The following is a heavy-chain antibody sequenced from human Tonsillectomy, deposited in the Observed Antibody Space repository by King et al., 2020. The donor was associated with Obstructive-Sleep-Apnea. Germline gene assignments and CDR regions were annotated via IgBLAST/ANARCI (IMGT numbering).Heavy chain of an antibody. CDR3: ASGYYYESSGYWGPFDY. V-gene: IGHV1-69*01. Sequence: QLVQSGAEVKKPGSSVKVSCKASGGTFSNYAISWARQAPGQGLEWMGGIIPIFGTANYAQKFQGRVTITADESTSTGYMELSSLRSEDTAVYYCASGYYYESSGYWGPFDYWGQGTLVTVSS. D-gene: IGHD3-22*01. J-gene: IGHJ4*02. CDR1: GGTFSNYA. CDR2: IIPIFGTA.